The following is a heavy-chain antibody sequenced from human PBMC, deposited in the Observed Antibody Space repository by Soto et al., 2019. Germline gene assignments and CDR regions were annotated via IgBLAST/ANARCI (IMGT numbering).Heavy chain of an antibody. Sequence: QVQLVESGGGVVQPGRSLRLSCAASGFTFSSYGMHWVRQAPGKGLEWVAVIWYDGSNKYYADSVKGRFTISRDNSKNTLYMQMNSLRAYDTAVYYCARDGYCSGGSCYSVPVFDYWGQGTLVTVSS. J-gene: IGHJ4*02. V-gene: IGHV3-33*01. D-gene: IGHD2-15*01. CDR1: GFTFSSYG. CDR2: IWYDGSNK. CDR3: ARDGYCSGGSCYSVPVFDY.